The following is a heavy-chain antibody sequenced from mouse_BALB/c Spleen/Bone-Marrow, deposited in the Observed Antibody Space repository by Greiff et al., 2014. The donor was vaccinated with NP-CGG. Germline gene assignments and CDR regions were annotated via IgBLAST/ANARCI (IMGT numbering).Heavy chain of an antibody. Sequence: VKLIASGPELVRPGVSVKISCKGSGYTFTDYALHWVKQSHAKSLEWIGVLSTYSGNTNSNQKFKGKATMTVDKSSSTAYMALAKLTSEDSSSYYGARGGIYYGSSSVAYWGQGPLGTVAA. CDR2: LSTYSGNT. D-gene: IGHD1-1*01. CDR3: ARGGIYYGSSSVAY. CDR1: GYTFTDYA. V-gene: IGHV1-67*01. J-gene: IGHJ3*01.